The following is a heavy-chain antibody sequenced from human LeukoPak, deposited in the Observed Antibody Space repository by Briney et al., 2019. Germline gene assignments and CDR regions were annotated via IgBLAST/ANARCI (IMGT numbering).Heavy chain of an antibody. CDR2: IIPILGIA. D-gene: IGHD3-16*01. CDR3: ARSPYDTPNWFDP. CDR1: GGTFSSYA. V-gene: IGHV1-69*04. J-gene: IGHJ5*02. Sequence: GSSVKVSCKASGGTFSSYAISWVRQAPGQGVEWMGRIIPILGIANYAQKFQGRVTITADKSTSTAYMELSSLRSEDTAVYYCARSPYDTPNWFDPWGQGTLVTVSS.